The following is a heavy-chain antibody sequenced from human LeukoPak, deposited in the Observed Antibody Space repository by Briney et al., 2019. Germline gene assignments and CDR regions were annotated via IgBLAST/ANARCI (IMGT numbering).Heavy chain of an antibody. CDR1: GGTFSSYA. D-gene: IGHD4-17*01. V-gene: IGHV1-69*13. CDR3: ARDYGDYVPTWFDP. CDR2: IIPIFGTA. Sequence: SVKVSCKASGGTFSSYAISWVRQAPGQGLEWMGGIIPIFGTANYAQKFQGRVTITADESTSTAYMELRSLRSDDTAMYYCARDYGDYVPTWFDPWGQGTLVTVSS. J-gene: IGHJ5*02.